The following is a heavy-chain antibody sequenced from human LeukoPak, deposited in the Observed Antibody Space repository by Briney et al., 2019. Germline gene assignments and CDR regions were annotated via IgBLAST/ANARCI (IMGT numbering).Heavy chain of an antibody. D-gene: IGHD2-2*01. J-gene: IGHJ5*02. CDR3: ARVSLPDIVVVPAAMGALDP. Sequence: PSETLSLTCTVSGGSISSYYWSWIRQPPGKGLEWIGYIYYSGSTNYNPSLKSRVTISVDTSKNQFSLKLSSVTAADTAVYYCARVSLPDIVVVPAAMGALDPWGQGTLVTVSS. CDR2: IYYSGST. V-gene: IGHV4-59*01. CDR1: GGSISSYY.